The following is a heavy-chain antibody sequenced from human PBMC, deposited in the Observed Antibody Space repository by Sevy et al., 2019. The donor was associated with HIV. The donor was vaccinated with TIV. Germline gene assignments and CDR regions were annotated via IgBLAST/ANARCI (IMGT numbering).Heavy chain of an antibody. D-gene: IGHD5-18*01. V-gene: IGHV3-30-3*01. J-gene: IGHJ3*02. CDR3: AGEWGRGYSYADTGLAFDI. CDR2: ISYDGSNK. Sequence: GGSLRLSCAASGFTFSSYAMHWVRQAPGKGLEWVAVISYDGSNKYYADSVKGRFTISRDNSKNTLYLQMNSLRAEDTALDYCAGEWGRGYSYADTGLAFDIWGQGTMVTVSS. CDR1: GFTFSSYA.